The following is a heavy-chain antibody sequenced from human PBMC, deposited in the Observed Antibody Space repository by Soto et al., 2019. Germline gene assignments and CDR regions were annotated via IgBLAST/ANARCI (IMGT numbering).Heavy chain of an antibody. V-gene: IGHV3-7*01. CDR2: IKQDGSEK. CDR1: GFTFSSYW. CDR3: ASRSADFWSGAIDY. D-gene: IGHD3-3*01. J-gene: IGHJ4*02. Sequence: EVQLVESGGGLVQPGGSLRLSCAASGFTFSSYWMSWVRQAPGKGLEWVANIKQDGSEKYYVDSVKGRFTISRDNAKNSLYLRTNSLRAEDPAVYYCASRSADFWSGAIDYWGQGTLGTVSS.